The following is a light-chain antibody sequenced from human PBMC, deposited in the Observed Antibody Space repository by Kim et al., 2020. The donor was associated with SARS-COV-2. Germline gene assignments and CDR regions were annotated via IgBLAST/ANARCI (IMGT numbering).Light chain of an antibody. CDR3: AAWDDSLSGWV. CDR2: NDN. J-gene: IGLJ3*02. CDR1: SSNIGGNS. V-gene: IGLV1-44*01. Sequence: ELTQPPSASGTPGQRVTISCFGSSSNIGGNSVNWYQQLPGTAPKLLIYNDNQWPSGVPDRFSGSKSGTSASLAISGLQSEDEAVYYCAAWDDSLSGWVFGGGTQLTVL.